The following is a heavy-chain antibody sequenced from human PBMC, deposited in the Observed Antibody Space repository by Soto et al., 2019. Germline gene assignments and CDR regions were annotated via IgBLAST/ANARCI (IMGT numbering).Heavy chain of an antibody. CDR3: ASSSGNNYGVGTNYYFDY. V-gene: IGHV1-69*06. D-gene: IGHD1-26*01. Sequence: PVEVSCKASGGTFSTYSIVWVRQAPGEGLEWMGGIIPIFGTANYAQKFQDRVTITADKSTNTAFMELSSLKSEDTAMYYCASSSGNNYGVGTNYYFDYWGQGTLVTVSS. CDR2: IIPIFGTA. CDR1: GGTFSTYS. J-gene: IGHJ4*02.